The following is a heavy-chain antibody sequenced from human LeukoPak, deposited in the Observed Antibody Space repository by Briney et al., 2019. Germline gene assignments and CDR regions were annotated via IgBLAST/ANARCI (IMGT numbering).Heavy chain of an antibody. CDR3: ARVAPEDRRPITEYFQH. Sequence: HPGGSLRLSCAASGFTFSSYWMHWVRQAPGKGLVWVSRINSDGSSTSYADSAKRRFTISRDNAKHTLYLQMNSLRAQDTAVYYCARVAPEDRRPITEYFQHWGQGTLVTVSS. V-gene: IGHV3-74*01. D-gene: IGHD1-14*01. J-gene: IGHJ1*01. CDR2: INSDGSST. CDR1: GFTFSSYW.